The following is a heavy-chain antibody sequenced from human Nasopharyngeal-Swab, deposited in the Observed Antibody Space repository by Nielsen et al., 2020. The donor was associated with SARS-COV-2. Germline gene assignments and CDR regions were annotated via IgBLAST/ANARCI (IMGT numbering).Heavy chain of an antibody. J-gene: IGHJ6*02. CDR3: ARDTYCSGGSCYGYGMAV. V-gene: IGHV3-7*01. Sequence: VRQAPGKGLEWVANIKEDGSEKNYVDSVKGRFTISRDNAKNPLYLQMNGLRADDTAVYYCARDTYCSGGSCYGYGMAVWGQGTTVTVSS. CDR2: IKEDGSEK. D-gene: IGHD2-15*01.